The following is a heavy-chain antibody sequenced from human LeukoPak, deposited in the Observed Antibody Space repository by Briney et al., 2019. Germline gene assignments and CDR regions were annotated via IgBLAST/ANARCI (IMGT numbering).Heavy chain of an antibody. J-gene: IGHJ4*02. CDR2: ISVSGGST. V-gene: IGHV3-23*01. CDR1: GFTFSNYA. D-gene: IGHD3-22*01. Sequence: GGSLRLSCAASGFTFSNYAMAWVRQAPGKGLEWVSAISVSGGSTYYADSVKGRFTISRDNAKNTQYLQMTSLRVEDTAVYYCAKDRSLVTMIVVAAYFDYWGQGTLVTVSS. CDR3: AKDRSLVTMIVVAAYFDY.